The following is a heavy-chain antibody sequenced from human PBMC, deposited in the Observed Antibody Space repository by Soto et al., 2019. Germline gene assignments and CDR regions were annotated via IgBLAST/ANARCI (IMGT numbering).Heavy chain of an antibody. CDR1: GGSISDDSY. Sequence: SETLSLTCTVSGGSISDDSYWSWIRQTPGKGLEWIGYIYHTGNTYYNPSLRSRVSISVDKSKSQFSLKLISVTAADTAIYFCARDEYQLLSSVSWFDSWGQGTLVTVSS. CDR3: ARDEYQLLSSVSWFDS. D-gene: IGHD2-2*01. J-gene: IGHJ5*01. CDR2: IYHTGNT. V-gene: IGHV4-30-4*01.